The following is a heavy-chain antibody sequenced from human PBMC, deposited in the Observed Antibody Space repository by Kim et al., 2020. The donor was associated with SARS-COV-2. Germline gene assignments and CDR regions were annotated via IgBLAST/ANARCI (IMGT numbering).Heavy chain of an antibody. CDR2: IDPSDSYT. CDR3: ARIGDYYGSGNSPFDY. J-gene: IGHJ4*02. D-gene: IGHD3-10*01. CDR1: GYSFTSYW. V-gene: IGHV5-10-1*01. Sequence: GESLKISCKGSGYSFTSYWISWVRQMPGKGLEWMGRIDPSDSYTNYSPSFQGHVTISADKSISTAYLQWSSLKASDTAMYYCARIGDYYGSGNSPFDYWGQGTLVTVSS.